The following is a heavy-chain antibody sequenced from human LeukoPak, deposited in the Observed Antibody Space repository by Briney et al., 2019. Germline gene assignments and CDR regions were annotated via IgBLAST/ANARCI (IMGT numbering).Heavy chain of an antibody. CDR2: ISGSSSYI. J-gene: IGHJ6*04. CDR3: ARVTGMVSSDYGLDV. V-gene: IGHV3-21*01. D-gene: IGHD5-18*01. Sequence: GGSLRLSCAASGFTFSSYSMNWVRQAPGKGLEWVSYISGSSSYIYYADSVKGRFTISRDNAKNSLYLQMNSLRAEDTAVYFCARVTGMVSSDYGLDVWGKGTTVIVSS. CDR1: GFTFSSYS.